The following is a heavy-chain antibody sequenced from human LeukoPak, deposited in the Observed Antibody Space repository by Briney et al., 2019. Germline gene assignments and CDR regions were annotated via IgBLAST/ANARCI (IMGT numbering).Heavy chain of an antibody. CDR3: ARDLPGTDGGAFDI. D-gene: IGHD1-7*01. Sequence: GGSLRLSCAASGFTFSSYSMNWVRQAPGKGLEWVSSISSSSSYIYYADSVKGRFTISRDNAKNSLYLQMNSLRAEDTAVYYCARDLPGTDGGAFDIWGQGTMVTVSS. V-gene: IGHV3-21*01. CDR1: GFTFSSYS. CDR2: ISSSSSYI. J-gene: IGHJ3*02.